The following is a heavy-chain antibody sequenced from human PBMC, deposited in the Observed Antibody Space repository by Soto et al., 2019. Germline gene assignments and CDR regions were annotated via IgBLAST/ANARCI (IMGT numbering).Heavy chain of an antibody. Sequence: SETLSLTCTVSGDSISSYSWSWIRQPPGKGLEWIGNIHYNGNTKYSPSLKSRVTISVDTSKNQFSLKLSSVTAADTAVYYCARAAPRYCSGGSCYSGRGYWGQGTLVTVSS. CDR2: IHYNGNT. J-gene: IGHJ4*02. CDR1: GDSISSYS. V-gene: IGHV4-59*12. D-gene: IGHD2-15*01. CDR3: ARAAPRYCSGGSCYSGRGY.